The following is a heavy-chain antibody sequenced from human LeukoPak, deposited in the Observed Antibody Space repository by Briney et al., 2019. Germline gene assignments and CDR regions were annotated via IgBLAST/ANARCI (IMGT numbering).Heavy chain of an antibody. CDR2: IYTSGST. J-gene: IGHJ4*02. Sequence: SETLSLACTVSGGSISSYYWSWIRQPAGKGLEWIGRIYTSGSTNYNPSLKSRVTMSVDTSKNQFSLKLSSVTAADTAVYYCARGERDIVATIWWGQGTLVTVSS. CDR3: ARGERDIVATIW. D-gene: IGHD5-12*01. CDR1: GGSISSYY. V-gene: IGHV4-4*07.